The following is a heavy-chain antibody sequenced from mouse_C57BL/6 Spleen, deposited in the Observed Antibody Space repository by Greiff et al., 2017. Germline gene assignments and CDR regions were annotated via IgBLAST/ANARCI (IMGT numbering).Heavy chain of an antibody. J-gene: IGHJ1*03. V-gene: IGHV5-17*01. CDR2: ISSGSSTI. D-gene: IGHD2-4*01. CDR1: GFTFSDYG. CDR3: ARSRDYDVTFYWYFDV. Sequence: EVQLQESGGGLVKPGGSLKLSCAASGFTFSDYGMHWVRQAPEKGLEWVAYISSGSSTIYYADTVKGRFTISRDNAKNTLFLQMTSLRSEDTAMYYCARSRDYDVTFYWYFDVWGTGTTVTVSS.